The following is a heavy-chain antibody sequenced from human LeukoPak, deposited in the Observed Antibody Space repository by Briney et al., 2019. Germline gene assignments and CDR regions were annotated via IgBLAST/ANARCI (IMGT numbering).Heavy chain of an antibody. CDR2: IRYDGSNK. CDR1: GFTFSSYG. V-gene: IGHV3-30*02. D-gene: IGHD6-13*01. J-gene: IGHJ6*03. Sequence: PGGSLRLSCAASGFTFSSYGMHWVRQAPGKGLEWVAFIRYDGSNKYYADSVKGRFTISRDNSKNTLYLQMNSLRAEDTAVYYCANNRPAAGTTYYMDVWGKGTTVTVSS. CDR3: ANNRPAAGTTYYMDV.